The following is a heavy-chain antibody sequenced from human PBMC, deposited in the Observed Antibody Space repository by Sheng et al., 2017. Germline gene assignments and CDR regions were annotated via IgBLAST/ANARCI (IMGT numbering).Heavy chain of an antibody. D-gene: IGHD3-22*01. CDR1: GYSISSGYY. V-gene: IGHV4-38-2*01. Sequence: QVQLQESGPGLVKPSETLSLTCAVSGYSISSGYYWGWIRQPPGKGLEWIGSIYHSGSTYYNPSLKSRVTISVDTSKNQFSLKLSSVTAADTAVYYCARGPPDYYDSSGYREDAFDIWGQGTMVTV. J-gene: IGHJ3*02. CDR3: ARGPPDYYDSSGYREDAFDI. CDR2: IYHSGST.